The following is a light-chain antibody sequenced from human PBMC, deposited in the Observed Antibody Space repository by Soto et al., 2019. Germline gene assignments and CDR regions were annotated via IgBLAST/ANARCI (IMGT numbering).Light chain of an antibody. CDR1: QSVSNNY. V-gene: IGKV3-20*01. CDR3: QQYGSSPST. CDR2: GAS. Sequence: EIGLSHSPGALSLSTGERATLSCRASQSVSNNYLAWYQQKPGQAPRLLIYGASNRATGIPDRFSGSGSGTDFTLTISRLEPEDFAVYYCQQYGSSPSTFGQGTKVDIK. J-gene: IGKJ1*01.